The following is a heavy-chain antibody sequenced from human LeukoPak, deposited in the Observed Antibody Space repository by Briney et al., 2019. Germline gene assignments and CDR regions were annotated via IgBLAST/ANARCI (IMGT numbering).Heavy chain of an antibody. CDR3: ARGSGIATTGLTADS. D-gene: IGHD6-13*01. J-gene: IGHJ4*02. V-gene: IGHV1-18*01. CDR2: ISAYNGNT. CDR1: GYTFTSYG. Sequence: VASVKVSCKASGYTFTSYGGSWVRQAPGQGLEWMGWISAYNGNTNYAQNLQGRVTMTTDTSTSTAYMELRSLRSDDTAVYYCARGSGIATTGLTADSWGQGTLVTVSS.